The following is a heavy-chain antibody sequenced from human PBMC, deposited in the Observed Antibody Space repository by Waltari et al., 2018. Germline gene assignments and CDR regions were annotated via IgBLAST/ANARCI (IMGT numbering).Heavy chain of an antibody. CDR3: ATEEAYNSSSRDWYFDL. CDR2: INAGNGNT. D-gene: IGHD6-6*01. CDR1: GYTFTSYA. J-gene: IGHJ2*01. Sequence: QVQLVQSGAEVKKPGASVRVSCKASGYTFTSYAMHWVRQAPGQRLEWMGWINAGNGNTKYSQKFQGRVTITRDTSASTAYMELSSLTSEDTAVYYCATEEAYNSSSRDWYFDLWGRGTLVIVSS. V-gene: IGHV1-3*01.